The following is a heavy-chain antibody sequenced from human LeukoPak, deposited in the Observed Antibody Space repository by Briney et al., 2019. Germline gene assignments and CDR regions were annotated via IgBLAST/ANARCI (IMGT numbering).Heavy chain of an antibody. J-gene: IGHJ6*02. V-gene: IGHV3-7*04. CDR1: GFTFSSYW. D-gene: IGHD3-16*01. Sequence: GGSLRLSCAASGFTFSSYWMNWARQAPGKGLEWVASINHNGNVNYYVDSVKGRFTISRDNAKNSLYLQMNSLRAEDTAVYYCAKDRLTYYYYGMDVWGQGTTVTVSS. CDR2: INHNGNVN. CDR3: AKDRLTYYYYGMDV.